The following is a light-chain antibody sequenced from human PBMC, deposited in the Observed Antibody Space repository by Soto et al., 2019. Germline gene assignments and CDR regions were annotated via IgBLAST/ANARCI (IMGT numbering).Light chain of an antibody. CDR2: DVS. Sequence: QSVLTQPASVSGSPGQSITISCTGTSSDIGAYDYVSWYQQHPGGVPKLLIFDVSSRPSGVSSRFSGSKSGNTASLTISGLQADDESDYYCAAWDDSLRGWVFGGGTKLTVL. CDR1: SSDIGAYDY. CDR3: AAWDDSLRGWV. J-gene: IGLJ3*02. V-gene: IGLV2-14*03.